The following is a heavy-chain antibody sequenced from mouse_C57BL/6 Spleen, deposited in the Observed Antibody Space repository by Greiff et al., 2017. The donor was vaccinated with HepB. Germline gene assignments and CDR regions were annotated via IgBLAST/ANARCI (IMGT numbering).Heavy chain of an antibody. CDR1: GYTFTSYW. V-gene: IGHV1-69*01. CDR2: IDPSDSYT. Sequence: QVQLQQSGAELVMPGASVKLSCKASGYTFTSYWMHWVKQRPGQGLEWIGEIDPSDSYTNYNQKFKGKSTLTVDKSSSTAYMQLSSLTSEDSAVYYCARMSNYPFDYWGQGTTLTVSS. D-gene: IGHD2-5*01. J-gene: IGHJ2*01. CDR3: ARMSNYPFDY.